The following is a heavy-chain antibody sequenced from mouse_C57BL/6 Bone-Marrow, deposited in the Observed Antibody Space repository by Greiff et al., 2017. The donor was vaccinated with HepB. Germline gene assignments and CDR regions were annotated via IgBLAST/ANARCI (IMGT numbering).Heavy chain of an antibody. V-gene: IGHV1-26*01. CDR1: GYTFTDYY. J-gene: IGHJ3*01. D-gene: IGHD2-4*01. CDR3: AYDYDGAWFAY. Sequence: VQLQQPGAELVKPGASVKISCKASGYTFTDYYMNWVKQSHGKSLEWIGDINPNNGGTSYNQKFKGKATLTVDKSSSTAYMELRSLTSEDSAVYYCAYDYDGAWFAYWGQGTLVTVSA. CDR2: INPNNGGT.